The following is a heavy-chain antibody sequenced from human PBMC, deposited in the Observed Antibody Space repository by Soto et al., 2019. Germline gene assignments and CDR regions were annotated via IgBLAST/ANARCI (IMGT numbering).Heavy chain of an antibody. V-gene: IGHV3-33*01. CDR1: GFTFSNHV. CDR3: ARDPLVPVVLNWYFDL. Sequence: GGSLRLSCAASGFTFSNHVMHWVRQAPGKGLEWVAVIWYDGSNKYYADSVKGRFTISRDNSKNTLYLQMNSLRAEDTAVYYCARDPLVPVVLNWYFDLWGRGTLVTVSS. D-gene: IGHD2-2*01. CDR2: IWYDGSNK. J-gene: IGHJ2*01.